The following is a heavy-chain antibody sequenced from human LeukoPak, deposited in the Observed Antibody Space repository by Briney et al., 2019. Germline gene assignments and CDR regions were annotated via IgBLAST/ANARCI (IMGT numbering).Heavy chain of an antibody. CDR1: GFTFSHYA. Sequence: GGSLRLSCAASGFTFSHYAMTWVRQGPGQGLEWVSTVSESGDSIYYADSVKGRFIISRDNSKNTLYLQMNSLRAEDTAVYYCARWGDSSGSFDYWGQGTLVTVSS. V-gene: IGHV3-23*01. J-gene: IGHJ4*02. CDR3: ARWGDSSGSFDY. D-gene: IGHD3-22*01. CDR2: VSESGDSI.